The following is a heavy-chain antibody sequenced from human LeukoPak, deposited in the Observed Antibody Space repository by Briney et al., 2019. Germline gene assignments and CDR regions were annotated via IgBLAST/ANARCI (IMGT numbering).Heavy chain of an antibody. J-gene: IGHJ6*03. Sequence: PSETLSLTCTVSGGSISSSSYYWGWIRQPPGTGLEWLGSIYYSGSTYYNPSLKSRVTISVDTSKNQFSLKLSSVTAADTAVYYCARQILTGPYYYYYMDVWGKGTTVTISS. V-gene: IGHV4-39*01. CDR3: ARQILTGPYYYYYMDV. CDR1: GGSISSSSYY. D-gene: IGHD3-9*01. CDR2: IYYSGST.